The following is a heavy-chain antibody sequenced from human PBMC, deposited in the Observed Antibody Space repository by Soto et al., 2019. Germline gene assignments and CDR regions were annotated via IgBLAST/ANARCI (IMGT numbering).Heavy chain of an antibody. D-gene: IGHD6-19*01. V-gene: IGHV1-46*01. J-gene: IGHJ4*02. CDR1: GYTFTSYY. Sequence: ASVKVSCKSSGYTFTSYYMHWVRQAPGQGLEWMGIINPSGGSTSYAQKFQGRVTMTRDTSTSTVYMELSSLRSEDTAVYYCAKGTRWIAVAGTFFDYWGKGTLVTVSS. CDR3: AKGTRWIAVAGTFFDY. CDR2: INPSGGST.